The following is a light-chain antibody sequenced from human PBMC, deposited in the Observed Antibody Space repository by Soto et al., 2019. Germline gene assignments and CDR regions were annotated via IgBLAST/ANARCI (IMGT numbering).Light chain of an antibody. Sequence: DIVLTQSPDSLAVSLGERATINCKSSQSILYRSNNNNYLAWYQQKPGQPPKLLIYWASTRESGVPDRFSGSGSGTDFTLTISSLQAEDVAVYFCQQYYTTPYTFGQGTKLEIE. CDR2: WAS. CDR3: QQYYTTPYT. CDR1: QSILYRSNNNNY. J-gene: IGKJ2*01. V-gene: IGKV4-1*01.